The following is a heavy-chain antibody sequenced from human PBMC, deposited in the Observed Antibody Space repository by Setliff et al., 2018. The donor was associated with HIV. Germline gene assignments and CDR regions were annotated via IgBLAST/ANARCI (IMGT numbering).Heavy chain of an antibody. Sequence: SGPTLVNPTQPLTLTCTFSGFSLSTSGMCVSWIRQPPGKALEWVARIYWDDDKTYSASLKSRLTVTKDTSKSQVVLTLINMDPVDTATYYCARRAVSRANWLDPWGPGILVTVSS. V-gene: IGHV2-5*08. CDR1: GFSLSTSGMC. CDR3: ARRAVSRANWLDP. CDR2: IYWDDDK. J-gene: IGHJ5*02. D-gene: IGHD2-8*01.